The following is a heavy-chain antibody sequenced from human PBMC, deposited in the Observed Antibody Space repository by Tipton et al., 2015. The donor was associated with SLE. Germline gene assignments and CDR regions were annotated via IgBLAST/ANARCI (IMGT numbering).Heavy chain of an antibody. CDR2: INYSGST. V-gene: IGHV4-59*11. D-gene: IGHD5-24*01. CDR3: ARVADGYNYAFDI. CDR1: GGSISSHY. Sequence: TLSLTCTVSGGSISSHYWSWIRQPPGKGLEWIGYINYSGSTSYNPSLKSRVTISVDTSKNHFSLRLRSVTAADTAVYYCARVADGYNYAFDIWGQGTLVTVSS. J-gene: IGHJ3*02.